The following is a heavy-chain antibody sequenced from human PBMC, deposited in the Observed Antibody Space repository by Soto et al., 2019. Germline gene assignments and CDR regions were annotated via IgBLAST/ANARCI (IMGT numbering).Heavy chain of an antibody. D-gene: IGHD3-9*01. J-gene: IGHJ3*02. CDR3: ARGRRYDILTGYIDI. CDR1: GGSFSGYY. V-gene: IGHV4-34*01. Sequence: PSETLSLTCAVYGGSFSGYYWSWIRQPPGKGLEWIGEINNSGSTNQNPSLKSRVTISVDRSKNQFSLKLSSVTAADTAVYYCARGRRYDILTGYIDIWGQGTMVTVSS. CDR2: INNSGST.